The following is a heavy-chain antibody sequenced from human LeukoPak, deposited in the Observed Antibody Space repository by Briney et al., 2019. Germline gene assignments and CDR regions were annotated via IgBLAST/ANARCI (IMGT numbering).Heavy chain of an antibody. CDR1: GFTFSSYE. CDR3: ASLRGYGSGSYWSYYYYYYMDV. V-gene: IGHV3-48*03. J-gene: IGHJ6*03. CDR2: ISSSGSTI. D-gene: IGHD3-10*01. Sequence: PTGGSLRLSCAASGFTFSSYEMNWVRQAPGKGLEWVSYISSSGSTIYYADSVKGRFTISRDNAKNSLYLQMNSLRAEDTAVYYCASLRGYGSGSYWSYYYYYYMDVWGKGTTVTVSS.